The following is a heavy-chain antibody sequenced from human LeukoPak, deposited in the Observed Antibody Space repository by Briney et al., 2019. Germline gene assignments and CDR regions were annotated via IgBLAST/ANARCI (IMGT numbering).Heavy chain of an antibody. Sequence: SETLSLTCTVSGGSISNYYWSWIRQPAGKGLEWIGRIYTSGITNYNPSLQSRVTMSVGTSKNQFSLKLNSVTAADTAVYYCARGRDWNYLFFDYWGQGTLVTVSS. CDR1: GGSISNYY. CDR3: ARGRDWNYLFFDY. D-gene: IGHD1-7*01. J-gene: IGHJ4*02. V-gene: IGHV4-4*07. CDR2: IYTSGIT.